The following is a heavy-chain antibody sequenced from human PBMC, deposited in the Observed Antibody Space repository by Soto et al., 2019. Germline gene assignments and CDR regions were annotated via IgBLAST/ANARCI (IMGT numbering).Heavy chain of an antibody. CDR1: GFTVSISY. CDR3: AKRKFCPSTTSFDF. J-gene: IGHJ4*02. Sequence: GGSLRLSCAASGFTVSISYMSWVRQVPGKGLEWVSIIYSGGETYYADSVKGRFIISRDNSKNTLHLQMNSLRGEDTGVYYCAKRKFCPSTTSFDFWGQGTLVTVSS. CDR2: IYSGGET. V-gene: IGHV3-66*01. D-gene: IGHD2-2*01.